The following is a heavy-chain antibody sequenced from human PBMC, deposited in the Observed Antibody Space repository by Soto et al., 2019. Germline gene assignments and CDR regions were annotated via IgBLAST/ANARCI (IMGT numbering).Heavy chain of an antibody. J-gene: IGHJ4*02. Sequence: ASVKVSGKASGYTFTIYGISCVLRAPGQWLEWMGCISAYNGNTNYAQKLQGRVTMTTDTSTSTAYMELRSLRSDDTAVYYCARDTSNYFDYWGQGTLVTVSS. V-gene: IGHV1-18*01. CDR3: ARDTSNYFDY. D-gene: IGHD2-2*01. CDR1: GYTFTIYG. CDR2: ISAYNGNT.